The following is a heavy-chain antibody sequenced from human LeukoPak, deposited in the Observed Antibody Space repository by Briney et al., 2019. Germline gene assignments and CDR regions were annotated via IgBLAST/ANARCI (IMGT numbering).Heavy chain of an antibody. J-gene: IGHJ4*02. CDR1: GGSFSGYY. CDR3: ARAFGAYCTNGVCYHFDY. V-gene: IGHV4-34*01. Sequence: SETLALTCAVYGGSFSGYYWSWIRQPPGKGLEWIGEINHSGSTNYNPSLKSRVTISVDTSKNQFSLKLSSVTAADTAVYYCARAFGAYCTNGVCYHFDYWGQATLVTVSS. D-gene: IGHD2-8*01. CDR2: INHSGST.